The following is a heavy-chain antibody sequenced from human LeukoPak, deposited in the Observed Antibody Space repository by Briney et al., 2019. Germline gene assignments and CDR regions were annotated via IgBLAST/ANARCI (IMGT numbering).Heavy chain of an antibody. Sequence: SEALSLTCAVSGYSISSGYNWGWIRQPPGKGLEWIGSIYHSGSTYYNPSLKSRVTISVDTSKNQFSLKLSSVTAADTAVYYCARHAGTGDYWGQGTLVTVSS. V-gene: IGHV4-38-2*01. D-gene: IGHD3/OR15-3a*01. CDR3: ARHAGTGDY. CDR1: GYSISSGYN. CDR2: IYHSGST. J-gene: IGHJ4*02.